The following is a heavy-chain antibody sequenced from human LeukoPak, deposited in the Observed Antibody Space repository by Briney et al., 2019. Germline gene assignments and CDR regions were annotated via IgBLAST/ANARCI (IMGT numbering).Heavy chain of an antibody. CDR2: ISSSNNTI. CDR1: GFTFSSYS. V-gene: IGHV3-48*04. Sequence: GGSLRLSCAASGFTFSSYSMNWVRQAPGKGLEWVSYISSSNNTIYYADSVKGRFTISRDNAKNSLYLQMNSLRAEDTAVYYCARDLWREYSYGLDAFDIWGQGTMVTVSS. CDR3: ARDLWREYSYGLDAFDI. J-gene: IGHJ3*02. D-gene: IGHD5-18*01.